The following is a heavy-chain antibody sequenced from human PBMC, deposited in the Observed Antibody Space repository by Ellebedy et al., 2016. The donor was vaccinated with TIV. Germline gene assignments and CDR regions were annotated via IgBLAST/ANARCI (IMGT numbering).Heavy chain of an antibody. J-gene: IGHJ6*02. Sequence: SETLSLXCAVYGGSFSGYYWSWIRQPPGKGLEWIGYIYYSGSTNYNPSLKSRVTISVDTSKNQFSLKLSSVTAADTAVYYCARDSRRNISYYYYGMDVWGQGTTVTVSS. CDR2: IYYSGST. CDR3: ARDSRRNISYYYYGMDV. D-gene: IGHD1/OR15-1a*01. V-gene: IGHV4-59*01. CDR1: GGSFSGYY.